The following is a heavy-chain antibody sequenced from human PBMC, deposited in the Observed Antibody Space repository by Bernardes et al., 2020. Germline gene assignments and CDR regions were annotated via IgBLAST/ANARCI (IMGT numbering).Heavy chain of an antibody. Sequence: GGSLRLSCAASGFTFNTHSMNWVRQAPGKGLEWVASISSSSSYIYYADSVKGRFTISRDNAKNSLYLEMNSLRAEDTAVYYCARDLGLECSSISCYTGFDYWGQGTLVTVSS. V-gene: IGHV3-21*01. CDR2: ISSSSSYI. CDR1: GFTFNTHS. D-gene: IGHD2-2*02. J-gene: IGHJ4*02. CDR3: ARDLGLECSSISCYTGFDY.